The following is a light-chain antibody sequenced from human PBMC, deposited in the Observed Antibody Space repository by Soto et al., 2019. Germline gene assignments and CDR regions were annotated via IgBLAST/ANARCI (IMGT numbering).Light chain of an antibody. V-gene: IGKV1-12*01. CDR1: QGISSW. J-gene: IGKJ4*01. CDR2: AAS. CDR3: QQTTSFPLT. Sequence: DIQMTQSPSFVSASVGDRVTITCRASQGISSWLAWYQHKPGRAPTLLIHAASNLESGVPSRFSGRGSGTDLTLTISSLKPQDFATYYCQQTTSFPLTFGGGTKVEIK.